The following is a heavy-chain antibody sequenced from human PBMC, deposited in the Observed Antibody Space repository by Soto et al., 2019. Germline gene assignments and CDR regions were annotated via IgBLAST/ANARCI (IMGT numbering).Heavy chain of an antibody. D-gene: IGHD2-2*01. CDR2: ISKSDYT. Sequence: GGSLRLSCTVSGFAFNNYGISWVRQAPGKGLEWVSSISKSDYTYYSDSVKGRFTISRDNAKNSVSLQMNTLRVEDTAVYYCAREDSIIIPAVSDFWGQGALVTVSS. CDR3: AREDSIIIPAVSDF. J-gene: IGHJ4*02. CDR1: GFAFNNYG. V-gene: IGHV3-21*01.